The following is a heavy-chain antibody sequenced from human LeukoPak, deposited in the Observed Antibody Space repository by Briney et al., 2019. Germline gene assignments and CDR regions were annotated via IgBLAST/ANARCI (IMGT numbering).Heavy chain of an antibody. D-gene: IGHD4-17*01. CDR3: ARGSIVVTTFFDY. CDR1: GGSFSGYY. J-gene: IGHJ4*02. V-gene: IGHV4-34*01. Sequence: SETLSLTCAVYGGSFSGYYWSWIRQPPGKGLEWIGEINHSGSTNYNPSLKSRVTISVDTSKNQFSLKLSSVTAADTAVYYCARGSIVVTTFFDYWGQGTLVTVSS. CDR2: INHSGST.